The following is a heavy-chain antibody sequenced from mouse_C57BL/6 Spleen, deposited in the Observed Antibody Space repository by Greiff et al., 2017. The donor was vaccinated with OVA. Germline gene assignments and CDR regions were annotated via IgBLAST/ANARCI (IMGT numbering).Heavy chain of an antibody. D-gene: IGHD1-1*01. CDR3: AKNSYYGSSYLDD. V-gene: IGHV2-5*01. CDR2: IWRGGST. J-gene: IGHJ2*01. CDR1: GFSLTSYG. Sequence: VQLQQSGPGLVQPSQSLSITCTVSGFSLTSYGVHWVRQSPGKGLEWLGVIWRGGSTDYNAAFMSRLSITKDNSKSQVFFKMNSLQADDTAIYYCAKNSYYGSSYLDDWGQGTTLTVSS.